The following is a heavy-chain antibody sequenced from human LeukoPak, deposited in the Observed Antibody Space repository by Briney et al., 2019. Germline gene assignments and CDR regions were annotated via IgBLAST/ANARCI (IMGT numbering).Heavy chain of an antibody. Sequence: ASVKVSFKVSGYTLTELSMHWVRQAPGKGLERMGGFDPEDGETIYAQKFQGRVTMTEDTSTDTAYMELSSLRSEDTAVYYCATDRTSCCYDAFDIWGQGTMVTVSS. V-gene: IGHV1-24*01. CDR2: FDPEDGET. CDR1: GYTLTELS. CDR3: ATDRTSCCYDAFDI. J-gene: IGHJ3*02. D-gene: IGHD2-2*01.